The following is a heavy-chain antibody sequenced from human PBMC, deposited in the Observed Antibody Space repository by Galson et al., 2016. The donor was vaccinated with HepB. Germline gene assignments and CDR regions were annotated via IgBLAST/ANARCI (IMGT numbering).Heavy chain of an antibody. CDR2: INHSGST. CDR1: GGSISSSNW. V-gene: IGHV4-4*02. J-gene: IGHJ6*02. CDR3: ARHRDGGNSYGMDV. D-gene: IGHD4-23*01. Sequence: ETLSLTCAVSGGSISSSNWWSWVRQSPEKGLEWIGEINHSGSTKYNPSLKSRVTISGDTSKNQFSLKLSSVTAADTAVYYCARHRDGGNSYGMDVWGQGTTDTVSS.